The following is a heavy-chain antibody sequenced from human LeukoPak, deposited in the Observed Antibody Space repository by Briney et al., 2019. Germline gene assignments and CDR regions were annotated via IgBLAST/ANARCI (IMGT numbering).Heavy chain of an antibody. J-gene: IGHJ1*01. CDR1: GGTFSSYA. CDR3: ARSSAYFAEYLHY. Sequence: ASVKVSCKASGGTFSSYAITWVRLAPGQGLEWMGGILGMFGTTNYAQKFQGRVTLTTDESTSTAYMELSSLRSEDTAVYYCARSSAYFAEYLHYWGQGTLVTVSS. CDR2: ILGMFGTT. V-gene: IGHV1-69*05. D-gene: IGHD3-22*01.